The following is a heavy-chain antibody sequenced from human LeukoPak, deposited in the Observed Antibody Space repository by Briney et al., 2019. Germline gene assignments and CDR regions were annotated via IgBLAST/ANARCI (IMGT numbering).Heavy chain of an antibody. V-gene: IGHV3-30*02. CDR1: GFTFSSYG. CDR2: IRYDGSNK. Sequence: PGGSLRLSCAASGFTFSSYGMHWVRQAPGKGLEWVAFIRYDGSNKYYADSVKGRFTISRDNSKNTLYLQMNSLRAEDTAVYYCSISAYGSGSYLYYFDYWGQGTLVTVSS. CDR3: SISAYGSGSYLYYFDY. D-gene: IGHD3-10*01. J-gene: IGHJ4*02.